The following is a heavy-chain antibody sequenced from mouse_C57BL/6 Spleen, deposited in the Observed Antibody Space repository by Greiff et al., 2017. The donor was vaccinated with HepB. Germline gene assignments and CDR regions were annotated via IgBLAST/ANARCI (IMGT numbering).Heavy chain of an antibody. CDR3: THSSGYVRFAY. CDR2: IDPENGDT. D-gene: IGHD3-2*02. Sequence: EVQLQQSGAELVRPGASVKLSCTASGFNIKDDYMHWVKQRPEQGLEWIGWIDPENGDTEYASKFQGKATITADTSSNTAYLQLSSLTSEDTAVYYCTHSSGYVRFAYWGQGTLVTVSA. J-gene: IGHJ3*01. CDR1: GFNIKDDY. V-gene: IGHV14-4*01.